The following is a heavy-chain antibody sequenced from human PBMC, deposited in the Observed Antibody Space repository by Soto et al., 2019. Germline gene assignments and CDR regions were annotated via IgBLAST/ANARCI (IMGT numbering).Heavy chain of an antibody. CDR2: IYHSGST. CDR1: GGSISSGGYS. J-gene: IGHJ3*02. D-gene: IGHD3-22*01. V-gene: IGHV4-30-2*01. Sequence: QLQLQESGSGLVKPSQTLSLTCAVSGGSISSGGYSWSWIRQPPGKGLEWIGYIYHSGSTYYNPSLKSRVTLSVDRSKNQFSLKLSSVTAADTAVYYCASHGYYDSSGYLGAFDIWGQGTMVTVSS. CDR3: ASHGYYDSSGYLGAFDI.